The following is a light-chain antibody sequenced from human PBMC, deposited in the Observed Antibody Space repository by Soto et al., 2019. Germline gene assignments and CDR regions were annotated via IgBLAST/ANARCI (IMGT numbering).Light chain of an antibody. Sequence: DIQMTQSPSTLSASIGDRVTITCRASQSVDQRLAWFQQKPGKAPKVLIYKASALQSGVRSRFSASGSGTEFTLTISSLQPDDFATYYCQHYDGNSPWTFGQGTKVEI. CDR3: QHYDGNSPWT. V-gene: IGKV1-5*03. CDR1: QSVDQR. CDR2: KAS. J-gene: IGKJ1*01.